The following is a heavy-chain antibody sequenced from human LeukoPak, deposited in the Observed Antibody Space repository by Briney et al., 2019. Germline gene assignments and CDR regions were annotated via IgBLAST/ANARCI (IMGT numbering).Heavy chain of an antibody. CDR1: GGSISSGSYY. CDR3: ARHALLHGGSY. J-gene: IGHJ4*02. CDR2: IYTSGST. Sequence: SQTLSLTCTVSGGSISSGSYYWSWIRQPAGKGLEWIGRIYTSGSTNYNPSLKSRVTISVDTSKNQFSLKLSSVTAADTAVYYCARHALLHGGSYWGQGTPVTVSS. D-gene: IGHD2-15*01. V-gene: IGHV4-61*02.